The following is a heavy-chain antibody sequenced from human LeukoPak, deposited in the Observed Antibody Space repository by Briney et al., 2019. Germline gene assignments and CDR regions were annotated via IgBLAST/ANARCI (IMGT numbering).Heavy chain of an antibody. J-gene: IGHJ4*02. CDR3: ARVVASFDYFDY. CDR1: GGSISSSSYY. D-gene: IGHD2-15*01. Sequence: SETLSLTCTVSGGSISSSSYYWGWIRQPPGKGLEWIGEINHSGSTNYNPSLKSRVTISVDTSKNQFSLKLSSVTAADTAVYYCARVVASFDYFDYWGQGTLVTVSS. CDR2: INHSGST. V-gene: IGHV4-39*07.